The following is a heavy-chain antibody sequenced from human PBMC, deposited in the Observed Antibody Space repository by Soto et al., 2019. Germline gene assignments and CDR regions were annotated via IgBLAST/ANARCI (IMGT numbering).Heavy chain of an antibody. CDR1: GFTFSSYS. CDR3: ARDQSTTGFSLSPIDP. CDR2: ISSSSSYI. V-gene: IGHV3-21*01. D-gene: IGHD1-1*01. J-gene: IGHJ5*02. Sequence: EVQLVESGGGLVKPGGSLRLSCAASGFTFSSYSMNWVRQAPGKGLEWVSSISSSSSYIYYADSVKGRFTISRDNAKNSLYLQMNSLRAEDTAVYYCARDQSTTGFSLSPIDPWGQGTLVTVSS.